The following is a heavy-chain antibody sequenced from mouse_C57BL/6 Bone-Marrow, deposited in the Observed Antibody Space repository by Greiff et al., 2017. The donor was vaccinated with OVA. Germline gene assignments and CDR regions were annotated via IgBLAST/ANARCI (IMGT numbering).Heavy chain of an antibody. CDR2: IDPSDSYT. Sequence: VQLQQPGAELVRPGTSVKLSCKASGYTFTSYWMHWVKQSPGQGLEWIGVIDPSDSYTNYNQKFKGKATLTVDTSSSTAYMQLSSLTSEDSAVYYCASSGTGVDYWGQGTTLTVSS. CDR1: GYTFTSYW. V-gene: IGHV1-59*01. CDR3: ASSGTGVDY. D-gene: IGHD4-1*01. J-gene: IGHJ2*01.